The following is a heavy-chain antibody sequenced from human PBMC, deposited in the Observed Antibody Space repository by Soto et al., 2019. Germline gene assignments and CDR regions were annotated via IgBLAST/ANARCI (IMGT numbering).Heavy chain of an antibody. V-gene: IGHV4-4*02. J-gene: IGHJ6*02. CDR2: IYHSGST. Sequence: KASETLSLTCAVSGGSISSSNWWSWVRQPPGKGLEWIGEIYHSGSTNYNQSLKSRVTISVDKSKNQFSLKLSSVTAADTAVYYCARDLEIATISDYYYGMDVWGQGTTVTVSS. CDR3: ARDLEIATISDYYYGMDV. CDR1: GGSISSSNW. D-gene: IGHD5-12*01.